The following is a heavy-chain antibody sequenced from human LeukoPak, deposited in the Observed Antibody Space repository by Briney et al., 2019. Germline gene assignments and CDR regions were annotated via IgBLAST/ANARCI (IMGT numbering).Heavy chain of an antibody. D-gene: IGHD3-16*01. Sequence: PSETLSLTCAVYGGSFSGYYWGWIRQPPGKGLGWIGCIYDSGRTYYNPSLKSRVTIAVDTSKKQFSLKLNSVTAADTAVYYCARHYGPWGQGTLVTVSS. CDR3: ARHYGP. CDR1: GGSFSGYY. CDR2: IYDSGRT. V-gene: IGHV4-34*01. J-gene: IGHJ5*02.